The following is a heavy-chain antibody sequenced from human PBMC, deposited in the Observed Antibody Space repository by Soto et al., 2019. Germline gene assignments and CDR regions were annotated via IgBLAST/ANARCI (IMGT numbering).Heavy chain of an antibody. V-gene: IGHV3-21*01. J-gene: IGHJ4*02. CDR3: GRGRHSTGCYDY. CDR1: GFTFGTYS. Sequence: GGSLRLSCAASGFTFGTYSMNWVRQSPGKGLEWVSSISSGSSSIYYADSVKGRFTISRDNAKNSLFLQMNSLRAEDTAVYYCGRGRHSTGCYDYCGQGTRVSFSS. D-gene: IGHD6-19*01. CDR2: ISSGSSSI.